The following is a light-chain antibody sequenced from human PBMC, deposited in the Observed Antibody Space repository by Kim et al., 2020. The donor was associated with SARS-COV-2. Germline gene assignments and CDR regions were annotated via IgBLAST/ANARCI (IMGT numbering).Light chain of an antibody. V-gene: IGKV1-39*01. CDR1: QRISTY. CDR2: AAS. J-gene: IGKJ1*01. CDR3: QQSYSTPRT. Sequence: ASVGDRVTITCRASQRISTYLNWYQQKSGKVPKRLIYAASTLQSGVPSRFSGSGSGTDFTLTISSLQPEDFATYYCQQSYSTPRTFGQGTKVDIK.